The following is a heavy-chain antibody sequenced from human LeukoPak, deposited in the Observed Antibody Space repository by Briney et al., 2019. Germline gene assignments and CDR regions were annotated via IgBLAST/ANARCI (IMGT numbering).Heavy chain of an antibody. CDR1: GYTFTSYV. Sequence: ASVKVSCKASGYTFTSYVITWVRQAPGQGLECMGWISAYNGNTKYVQKLQGRVTMTTDTSTSTAYMELRSLRSDDTAVYYCARTTHRQDAFDIWGQGTMVTVSS. J-gene: IGHJ3*02. V-gene: IGHV1-18*01. D-gene: IGHD1-26*01. CDR2: ISAYNGNT. CDR3: ARTTHRQDAFDI.